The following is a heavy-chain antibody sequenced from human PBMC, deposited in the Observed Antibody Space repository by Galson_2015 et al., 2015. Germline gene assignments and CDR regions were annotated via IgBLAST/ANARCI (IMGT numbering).Heavy chain of an antibody. CDR1: GGTFSSYT. CDR2: IIPILGIA. CDR3: ARESSLPYEIGEWELLLDDAFDI. J-gene: IGHJ3*02. D-gene: IGHD1-26*01. Sequence: SVKVSCKASGGTFSSYTISWVRQAPGQGLEWMGRIIPILGIANYAQKFQGRVTITADKSTSTAYMELSSLRSGDTAVYYCARESSLPYEIGEWELLLDDAFDIWGQGTMVTVSS. V-gene: IGHV1-69*04.